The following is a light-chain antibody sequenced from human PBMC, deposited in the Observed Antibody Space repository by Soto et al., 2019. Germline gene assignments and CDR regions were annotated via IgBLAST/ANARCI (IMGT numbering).Light chain of an antibody. CDR2: GAS. Sequence: DIQMTQSPPTLSPSVGDRVTITCRASQNIVNWLAWYQQKPGKAPKILIYGASTLERGVPSRFSGSGSGTEFTLTITNLQPDDFATYHCQQYNTYSVTSGQGTRLEIK. V-gene: IGKV1-5*01. CDR1: QNIVNW. J-gene: IGKJ5*01. CDR3: QQYNTYSVT.